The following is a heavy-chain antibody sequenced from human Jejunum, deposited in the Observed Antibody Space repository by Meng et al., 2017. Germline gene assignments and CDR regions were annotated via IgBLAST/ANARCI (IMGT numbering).Heavy chain of an antibody. D-gene: IGHD3-10*01. Sequence: QVQLVGSGGGVVQPGKSLRLSCAASGFNFTNYGMHWVRQAPGKGLEWVAVIWHDGSKVFYADSVRGRFTISRDNSHNTVDLQMNSVRVDDTAVYFCLRGRDYWGQGTLVTVSS. V-gene: IGHV3-33*01. CDR1: GFNFTNYG. CDR3: LRGRDY. J-gene: IGHJ4*02. CDR2: IWHDGSKV.